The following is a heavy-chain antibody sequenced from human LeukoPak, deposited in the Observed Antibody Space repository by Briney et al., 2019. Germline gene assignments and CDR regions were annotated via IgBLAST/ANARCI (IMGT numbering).Heavy chain of an antibody. CDR2: IYYSGRT. CDR1: GGSITSPSYY. CDR3: ASFLAVAGSGDY. D-gene: IGHD6-19*01. Sequence: SETLSLTCTVSGGSITSPSYYWGWIRQPPGKGLEWIGSIYYSGRTYDNPSLKSRVTTSVDTLKNQFSLNLSSVTAADTAVYYCASFLAVAGSGDYWGQGTLVTVSS. J-gene: IGHJ4*02. V-gene: IGHV4-39*01.